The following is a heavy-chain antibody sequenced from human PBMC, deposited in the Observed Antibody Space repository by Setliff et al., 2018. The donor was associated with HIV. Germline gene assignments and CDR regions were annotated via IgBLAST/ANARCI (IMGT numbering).Heavy chain of an antibody. CDR2: ISAFNGNT. V-gene: IGHV1-18*01. CDR3: ARGFGSSWGGNYYYYYMDV. D-gene: IGHD6-13*01. CDR1: GYTFTNYG. J-gene: IGHJ6*03. Sequence: ASVKVSCKASGYTFTNYGIGWVRQAPGQGLEWMGWISAFNGNTNYAQKFQGRVTMTTDTSTSTAYLELRSLRSDDTAVYYCARGFGSSWGGNYYYYYMDVWGKGTTVTVSS.